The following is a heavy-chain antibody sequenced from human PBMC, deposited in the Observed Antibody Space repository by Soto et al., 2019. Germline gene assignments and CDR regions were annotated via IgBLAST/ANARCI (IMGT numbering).Heavy chain of an antibody. Sequence: SVKVSCKVSGGTFSSYAISWVRQAPGQGLEWMGGIIPIFGTANYAQKFQGRVTITADESTSTAYMELSSLRSEDTAAYYCARASPSAAARVNGMDVWRQGTTV. CDR3: ARASPSAAARVNGMDV. V-gene: IGHV1-69*13. J-gene: IGHJ6*02. CDR2: IIPIFGTA. CDR1: GGTFSSYA. D-gene: IGHD6-13*01.